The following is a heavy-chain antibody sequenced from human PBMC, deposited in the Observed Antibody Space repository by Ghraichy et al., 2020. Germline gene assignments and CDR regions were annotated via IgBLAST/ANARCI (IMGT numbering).Heavy chain of an antibody. CDR1: GFTFISYS. Sequence: GESLNISCPASGFTFISYSMHWVRQAPGKGLEWVSSIDSSRSYIYYADSVQGRFTVSRDNAKNSLYLQMNSLRAEDTAVYYCARDPGYCSGGHCYYDAFDIWGQGTMVTVSS. D-gene: IGHD2-15*01. V-gene: IGHV3-21*01. CDR2: IDSSRSYI. CDR3: ARDPGYCSGGHCYYDAFDI. J-gene: IGHJ3*02.